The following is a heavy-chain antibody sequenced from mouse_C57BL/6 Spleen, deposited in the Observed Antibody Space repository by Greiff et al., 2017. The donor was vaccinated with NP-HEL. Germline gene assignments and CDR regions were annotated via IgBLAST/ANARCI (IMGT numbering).Heavy chain of an antibody. CDR3: ARPAYSYWYFDV. CDR2: ILPGSGST. CDR1: GYTFTGYW. Sequence: VQLQQSGAELMKPGASVKLSCKATGYTFTGYWIEWVKQRPGHGLEWIGEILPGSGSTNYTEKFKGKATFTADTSSNTAYMQLSSLTTEDSAIYYCARPAYSYWYFDVWGTGTTVTVSS. D-gene: IGHD2-10*01. J-gene: IGHJ1*03. V-gene: IGHV1-9*01.